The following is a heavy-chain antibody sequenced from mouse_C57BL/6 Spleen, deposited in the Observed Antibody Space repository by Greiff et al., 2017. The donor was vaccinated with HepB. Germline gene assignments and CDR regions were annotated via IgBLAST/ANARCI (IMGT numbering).Heavy chain of an antibody. V-gene: IGHV1-69*01. J-gene: IGHJ4*01. CDR3: AHYGRDYAMDY. D-gene: IGHD1-1*01. CDR1: GYTFTSYW. Sequence: VQLQQPGAELVMPGASVKLSCKASGYTFTSYWMHWVKQRPGQGLEWIGEIDPSDSYTNYNQKFKGKSTLTVDKSSSTAYMQLSSLTSEDSAVYYCAHYGRDYAMDYWGQGTSVTVSS. CDR2: IDPSDSYT.